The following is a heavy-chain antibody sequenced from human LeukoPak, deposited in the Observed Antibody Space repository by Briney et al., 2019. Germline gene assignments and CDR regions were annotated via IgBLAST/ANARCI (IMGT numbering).Heavy chain of an antibody. CDR3: ARVIGYCSSTSCPSYYYMDV. J-gene: IGHJ6*03. Sequence: GASVKVSCKASGGTFSSYAISWVRQAPGQGLEWMGGIIPIFGTANYAQKFQGRVTITTDRSTSKAYMELRSLRSEDTAVYYCARVIGYCSSTSCPSYYYMDVWGKGTTVTVSS. CDR2: IIPIFGTA. CDR1: GGTFSSYA. V-gene: IGHV1-69*05. D-gene: IGHD2-2*01.